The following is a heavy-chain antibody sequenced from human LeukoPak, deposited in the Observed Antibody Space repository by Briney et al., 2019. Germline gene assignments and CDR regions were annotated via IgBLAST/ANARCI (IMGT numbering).Heavy chain of an antibody. CDR3: AAELSGYYDLLTGYRRGMDY. CDR1: GFTFSSYA. V-gene: IGHV3-30-3*01. J-gene: IGHJ4*02. Sequence: GGSLRLSCAASGFTFSSYAMHWVRQAPGKGLEWVAVISYDGSNKYYADSVKGRFTISRDNSKNTLYLQMNSLRAEDTAVYYCAAELSGYYDLLTGYRRGMDYWGQGTLVTVSS. D-gene: IGHD3-9*01. CDR2: ISYDGSNK.